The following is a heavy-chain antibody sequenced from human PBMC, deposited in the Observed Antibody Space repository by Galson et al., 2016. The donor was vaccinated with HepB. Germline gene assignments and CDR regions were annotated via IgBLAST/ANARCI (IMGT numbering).Heavy chain of an antibody. CDR3: TRGVTGTTFVEY. Sequence: SVKVSCKAFGYTFSNYDTDWVRQASGQGLEWMAWMNPNSGNTGYAPNFKGRLTMTRDTSISTAYMELSGLRSEDTAVYYCTRGVTGTTFVEYWDHGTLVTVSS. D-gene: IGHD1-7*01. CDR2: MNPNSGNT. CDR1: GYTFSNYD. V-gene: IGHV1-8*01. J-gene: IGHJ4*01.